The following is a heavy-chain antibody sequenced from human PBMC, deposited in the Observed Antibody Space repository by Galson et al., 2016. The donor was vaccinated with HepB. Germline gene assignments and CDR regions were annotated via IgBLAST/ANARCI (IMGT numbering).Heavy chain of an antibody. V-gene: IGHV3-15*01. CDR1: GFPFSNAY. CDR2: IKTKNAGGTS. Sequence: SLRLSCAAFGFPFSNAYMTWVRQAPGKGLEWVGRIKTKNAGGTSDLAAPVKGRFSISRDDSKNTLYLQVDSLRTEDAALYYCTTLFMVETASRGYWGQGTLVTVSS. J-gene: IGHJ4*02. D-gene: IGHD2-21*02. CDR3: TTLFMVETASRGY.